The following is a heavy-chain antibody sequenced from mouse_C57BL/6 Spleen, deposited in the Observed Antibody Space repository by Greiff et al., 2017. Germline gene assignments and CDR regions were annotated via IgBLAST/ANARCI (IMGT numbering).Heavy chain of an antibody. V-gene: IGHV14-4*01. CDR1: GFNIKDDY. CDR2: IDPENGDT. Sequence: VQLQQSGAELVRPGASVKFSCTASGFNIKDDYMHWVKQRPEQGLEWIGWIDPENGDTEYASKFQGKATITADTSSNTAYLQLSSLTSEDTAVYYCTYYCGSSWYFDVWGTGTTVTVSS. D-gene: IGHD1-1*01. CDR3: TYYCGSSWYFDV. J-gene: IGHJ1*03.